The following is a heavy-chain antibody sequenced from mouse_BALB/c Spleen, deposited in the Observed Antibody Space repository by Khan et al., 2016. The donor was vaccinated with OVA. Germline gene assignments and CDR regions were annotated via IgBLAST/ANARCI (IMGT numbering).Heavy chain of an antibody. J-gene: IGHJ1*01. CDR1: GYTFTNYG. Sequence: QIQLVQSGPELKKPGETVKISCKASGYTFTNYGMNWVKQAPGKGLEWMGWINTYTGEPTYADDFKGRFAFSLETSASTAYLPINTLKNEDTATYFCTRMKPYWYFDVWGAGTTVTVSA. CDR2: INTYTGEP. CDR3: TRMKPYWYFDV. V-gene: IGHV9-3-1*01.